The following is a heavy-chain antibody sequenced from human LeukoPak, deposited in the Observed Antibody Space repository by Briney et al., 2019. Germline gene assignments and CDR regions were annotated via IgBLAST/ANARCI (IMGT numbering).Heavy chain of an antibody. CDR2: IYYSGST. Sequence: SETLSLTCTVSGGSVSSGSYYWSWIRQPPGKGLEWIGYIYYSGSTNYNPSLKSRVTISVDTSKNQFSLKLSSVTAADTAVYYCARGDLVDFWSGYYTPIHWFDPWGQGTLVTVSS. J-gene: IGHJ5*02. D-gene: IGHD3-3*01. CDR3: ARGDLVDFWSGYYTPIHWFDP. CDR1: GGSVSSGSYY. V-gene: IGHV4-61*01.